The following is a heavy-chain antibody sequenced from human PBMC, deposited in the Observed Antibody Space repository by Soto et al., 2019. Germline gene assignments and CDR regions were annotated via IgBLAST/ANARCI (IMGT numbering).Heavy chain of an antibody. D-gene: IGHD6-6*01. V-gene: IGHV3-23*01. CDR1: GFPFSSYD. J-gene: IGHJ4*02. Sequence: PGGSLRLSCAASGFPFSSYDMGWVRQAPGKGLEWVSSITGSGSGTFYTDSVRGRFTISRDNSKNTLYLQMNSLRAEDTAVYYCVDRQRSSSDYWGQGTLVTVSS. CDR3: VDRQRSSSDY. CDR2: ITGSGSGT.